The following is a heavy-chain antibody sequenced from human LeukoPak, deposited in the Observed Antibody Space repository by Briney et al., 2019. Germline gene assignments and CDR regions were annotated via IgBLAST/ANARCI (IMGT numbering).Heavy chain of an antibody. V-gene: IGHV4-59*01. CDR3: ARRGANSGSYSHFDL. D-gene: IGHD1-26*01. CDR1: AGPISSSF. CDR2: IYYSGST. J-gene: IGHJ2*01. Sequence: SETLSLTCTVSAGPISSSFWCCIRQPPGQGLEWLGHIYYSGSTNYNPSLKSRVTISVDTSKNQFSLKLSSVTAADTAVYPCARRGANSGSYSHFDLWGRGTLVTVSA.